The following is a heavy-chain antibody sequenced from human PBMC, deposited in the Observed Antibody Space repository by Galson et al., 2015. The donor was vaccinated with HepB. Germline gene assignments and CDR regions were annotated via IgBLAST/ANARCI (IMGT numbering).Heavy chain of an antibody. V-gene: IGHV6-1*01. J-gene: IGHJ4*02. CDR3: ARDKYYHSSDHYFDY. CDR2: TYYTSKWKN. Sequence: CAISGDSVSSNNAAWNWIRQSPSRGLEWLGRTYYTSKWKNDYAESVKSRISIKADTSKNQFSLELNSVIPDDTAVYFCARDKYYHSSDHYFDYWGQGTLVTVSS. CDR1: GDSVSSNNAA. D-gene: IGHD3-22*01.